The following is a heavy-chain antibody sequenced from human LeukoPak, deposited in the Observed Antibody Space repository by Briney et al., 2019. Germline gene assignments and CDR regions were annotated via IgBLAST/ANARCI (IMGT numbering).Heavy chain of an antibody. D-gene: IGHD1-26*01. CDR3: ARDVGATPGYFDY. CDR2: IYYSGGTYYSGST. V-gene: IGHV4-59*01. CDR1: GGSISSSY. Sequence: PSETLSLTSTVSGGSISSSYWTWIRQPPGKGLEWIGYIYYSGGTYYSGSTNYNPSLKSRVTISVDTSKNQFSLKLSSVTAADTAVYYCARDVGATPGYFDYWGQGTLVTVSS. J-gene: IGHJ4*02.